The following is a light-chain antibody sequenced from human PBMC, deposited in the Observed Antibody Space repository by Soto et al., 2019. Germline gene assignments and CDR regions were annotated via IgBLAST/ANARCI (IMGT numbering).Light chain of an antibody. CDR1: SSDVGGYNY. J-gene: IGLJ1*01. CDR2: EVS. CDR3: SSYTSSSTDV. Sequence: QSVLTQPASVSGSPGQSITISCTGTSSDVGGYNYVSWYQQHPGKAPKLIIYEVSNRPSGVSNHFSGSKSGNTASLTISGLQAEDEADYYCSSYTSSSTDVFGTGTKLTVL. V-gene: IGLV2-14*01.